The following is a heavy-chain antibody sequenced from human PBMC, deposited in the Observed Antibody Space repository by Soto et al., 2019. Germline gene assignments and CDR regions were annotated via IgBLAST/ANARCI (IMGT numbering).Heavy chain of an antibody. D-gene: IGHD3-10*01. V-gene: IGHV1-18*01. Sequence: QVQLVQSGAEVKKPGASVKVSCKASGYTFTSYGISWVRQAPGQGLEWMGWISAYNGNTNYAQKLQGRGTMTTDTSTSTAYMELRSLRSDDTAVYYCARSAFGEFPYYYYGMDVWGQGTTVTVSS. CDR3: ARSAFGEFPYYYYGMDV. CDR1: GYTFTSYG. CDR2: ISAYNGNT. J-gene: IGHJ6*02.